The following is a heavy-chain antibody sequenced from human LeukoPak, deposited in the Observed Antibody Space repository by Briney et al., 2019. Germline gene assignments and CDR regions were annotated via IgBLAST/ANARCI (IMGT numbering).Heavy chain of an antibody. CDR1: GYSISSGYY. J-gene: IGHJ4*02. Sequence: SETLSLTCTVSGYSISSGYYWGWIRQPPGKGLEWIGSIYHSGSTYYNPSLKSRVTISVDTSKNQFSLKLSSVTAADTAVYYCARVPFGDYYFDYWGQGTLVTVSS. CDR2: IYHSGST. CDR3: ARVPFGDYYFDY. D-gene: IGHD3-10*01. V-gene: IGHV4-38-2*02.